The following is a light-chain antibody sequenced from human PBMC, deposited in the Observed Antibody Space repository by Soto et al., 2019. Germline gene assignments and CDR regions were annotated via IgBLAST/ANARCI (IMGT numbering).Light chain of an antibody. CDR3: QQYHSYPLT. J-gene: IGKJ5*01. Sequence: EIQMTQSPSTLSASVGERVTITCRASQSISAWLAWYQQKPGKAPKLLIYKASNVESGVPSRFSGSGSGTEFTLTISSLQPEDFATYYCQQYHSYPLTFGQGTRLEIK. CDR2: KAS. CDR1: QSISAW. V-gene: IGKV1-5*03.